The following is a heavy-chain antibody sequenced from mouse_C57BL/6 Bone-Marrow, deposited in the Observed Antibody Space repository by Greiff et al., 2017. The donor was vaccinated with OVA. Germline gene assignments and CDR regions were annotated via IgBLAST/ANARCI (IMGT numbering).Heavy chain of an antibody. Sequence: EVQLQQSGTVLARPGASVKMSCKTSGYTFTSYWMHWVKQRPGQGLEWIGAIYPGNSDTSYNQKFKGKAKLTAVTSASTAYMELSSLTNEDSAVYYCTRSGQLRLTWFAYWGQGTLVTVSA. CDR2: IYPGNSDT. D-gene: IGHD3-2*02. V-gene: IGHV1-5*01. J-gene: IGHJ3*01. CDR3: TRSGQLRLTWFAY. CDR1: GYTFTSYW.